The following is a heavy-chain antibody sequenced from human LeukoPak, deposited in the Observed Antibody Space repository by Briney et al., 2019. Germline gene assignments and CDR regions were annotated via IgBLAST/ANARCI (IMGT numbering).Heavy chain of an antibody. CDR2: IKQDGSEK. CDR3: VRRPRDFWSGFQYYFDY. D-gene: IGHD3-3*01. V-gene: IGHV3-7*03. J-gene: IGHJ4*02. Sequence: GGSLRLSCAASGFTFSSYWMSWVRQAPGKGLEWVANIKQDGSEKYYVDSVKGRFTISRDNAKNSLYLQMNSLRAEDTAVYYCVRRPRDFWSGFQYYFDYWGQGTLVTVSS. CDR1: GFTFSSYW.